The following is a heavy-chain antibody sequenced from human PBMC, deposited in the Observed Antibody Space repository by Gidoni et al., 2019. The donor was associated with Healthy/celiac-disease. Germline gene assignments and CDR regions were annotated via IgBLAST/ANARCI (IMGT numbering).Heavy chain of an antibody. V-gene: IGHV5-10-1*03. Sequence: EVQLVQSGAEVKKPGESLRISCKGSGYSFTSYWISWVRQMPGKGLEWMGRIDPSDSYTNYSPSFQGHVTISADKSISTAYLQWSSLKASDTAMYYCARQEPYYDYVWGSYRYGPHFDYWGQGTLVTVSS. CDR2: IDPSDSYT. J-gene: IGHJ4*02. CDR1: GYSFTSYW. D-gene: IGHD3-16*02. CDR3: ARQEPYYDYVWGSYRYGPHFDY.